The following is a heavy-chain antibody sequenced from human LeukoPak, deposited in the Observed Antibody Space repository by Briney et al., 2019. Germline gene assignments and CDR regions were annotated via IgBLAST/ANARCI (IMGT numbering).Heavy chain of an antibody. Sequence: RPGGSLRLSCAASGFTFSRYEMNWVRQAPGKGLEWVSYISRSGDTIHFADSVKGRFTISRDNAKNSLYLQMSSLRAEDTAVYYCARDYASDYWGQGTLVTVSS. CDR1: GFTFSRYE. J-gene: IGHJ4*02. CDR3: ARDYASDY. V-gene: IGHV3-48*03. D-gene: IGHD3-10*01. CDR2: ISRSGDTI.